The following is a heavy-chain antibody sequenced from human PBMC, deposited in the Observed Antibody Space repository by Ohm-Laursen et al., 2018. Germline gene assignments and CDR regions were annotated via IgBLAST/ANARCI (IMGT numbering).Heavy chain of an antibody. Sequence: GSLRLSCSASGFTFSNAWMSWVRQAPGKGLEWVGRIKSKTDGGTTDYAAPVKGRFTISRDDSKNTLYLQMNSLKTEDTAVYYCAKDVYYDSSGYYSYFQHWGQGTLVTVSS. CDR3: AKDVYYDSSGYYSYFQH. J-gene: IGHJ1*01. CDR2: IKSKTDGGTT. CDR1: GFTFSNAW. D-gene: IGHD3-22*01. V-gene: IGHV3-15*01.